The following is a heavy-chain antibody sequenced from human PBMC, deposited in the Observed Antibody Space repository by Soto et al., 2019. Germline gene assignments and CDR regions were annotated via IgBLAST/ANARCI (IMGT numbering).Heavy chain of an antibody. CDR1: GGTFSSYA. CDR2: IIPIFGTA. J-gene: IGHJ4*02. V-gene: IGHV1-69*13. CDR3: ARERPGIAVAGTRGFDY. Sequence: ASVKVSCKASGGTFSSYAISWVRQAPGQGLEWMGGIIPIFGTANYAQKFQGRVTITADESTSTAYMELSSLRSEDTAVYHCARERPGIAVAGTRGFDYWGQGTLVTVSS. D-gene: IGHD6-19*01.